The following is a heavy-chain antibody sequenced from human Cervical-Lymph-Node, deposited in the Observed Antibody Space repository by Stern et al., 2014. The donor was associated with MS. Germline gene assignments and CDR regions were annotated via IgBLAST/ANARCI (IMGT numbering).Heavy chain of an antibody. V-gene: IGHV1-18*01. CDR3: ARDDDYTRRAIDY. J-gene: IGHJ4*02. CDR1: GYTFTYYA. Sequence: QVQLVQSAAEVKKPGASVNVSCKTSGYTFTYYAISWIRQAPGQGLEWVGWISHYNGNTNCVQKLQGRVAMTTDTSTSTAYMELRSLRSDDTAVYYCARDDDYTRRAIDYWGQGTLVTVSS. D-gene: IGHD4-11*01. CDR2: ISHYNGNT.